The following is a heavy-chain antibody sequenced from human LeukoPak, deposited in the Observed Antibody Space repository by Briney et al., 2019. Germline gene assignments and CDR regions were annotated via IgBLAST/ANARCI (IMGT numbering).Heavy chain of an antibody. CDR3: ARQDQLLYRARDD. V-gene: IGHV3-7*01. Sequence: PGGSLRLSCAASGFTFSNYWMSWVRQAPGKGLEWVANIQQDGSEMYYVDSVKGRFTISRDNAKNSLYLQMNSLRAEDTAVYYCARQDQLLYRARDDWGQGTLVTVSS. D-gene: IGHD2-2*02. J-gene: IGHJ4*02. CDR2: IQQDGSEM. CDR1: GFTFSNYW.